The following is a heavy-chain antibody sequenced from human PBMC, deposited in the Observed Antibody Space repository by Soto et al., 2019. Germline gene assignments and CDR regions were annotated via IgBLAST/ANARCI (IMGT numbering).Heavy chain of an antibody. D-gene: IGHD6-13*01. J-gene: IGHJ3*02. CDR2: IGTAGDP. V-gene: IGHV3-13*05. CDR3: ARKIAEGGGVVAFDI. CDR1: GFTVSRYD. Sequence: EVQLVESGGGLVQWGGSLRLSCAASGFTVSRYDMHWVGQDPGKRLEWVSAIGTAGDPYYSDSVKGRFTISRENAKNSLFLQMNSLRVGDTAVYYCARKIAEGGGVVAFDIWGQGTMVIVSS.